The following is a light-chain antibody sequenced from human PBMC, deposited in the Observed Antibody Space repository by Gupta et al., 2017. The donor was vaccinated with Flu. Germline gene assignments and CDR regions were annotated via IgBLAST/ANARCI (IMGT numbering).Light chain of an antibody. CDR2: GAT. CDR3: QQYGSSPNT. J-gene: IGKJ4*01. V-gene: IGKV3-20*01. Sequence: GTLSLSPGERATLSCRASQSVSSSYLAWYQQKPREAPRLLNYGATSRAAGIPDRFSSSGSGTDFTLTISRLEPEDFAVYYCQQYGSSPNTFGGGTKVEIK. CDR1: QSVSSSY.